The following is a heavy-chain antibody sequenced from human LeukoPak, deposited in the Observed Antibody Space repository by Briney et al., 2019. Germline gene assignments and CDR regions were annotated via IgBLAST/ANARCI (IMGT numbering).Heavy chain of an antibody. Sequence: PGGSLRLSCTDSGFSFSSYAMHWVCQSPGKGLEWVAVTSNHGNDGFYADSVKGRFTISRDNSKKTLYLQMDSLRPEDTGVYYCTRDRGAMNDFDYWGQGTLVTVSS. V-gene: IGHV3-30*01. D-gene: IGHD2-2*01. CDR3: TRDRGAMNDFDY. CDR2: TSNHGNDG. J-gene: IGHJ4*02. CDR1: GFSFSSYA.